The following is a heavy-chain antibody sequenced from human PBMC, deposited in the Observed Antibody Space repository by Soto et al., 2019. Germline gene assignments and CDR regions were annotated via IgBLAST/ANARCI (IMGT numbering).Heavy chain of an antibody. CDR3: VRHSLSFGSDNY. V-gene: IGHV5-10-1*01. J-gene: IGHJ4*02. CDR2: IDPSDSYT. D-gene: IGHD3-10*01. Sequence: EVHLVQSGAEVKKPGESLRISCQGSGYSFTSYWITWVRQMSGKGLEWMGRIDPSDSYTNYSPSFQGHVTISADKSISTAYLLWSSLKASDTAIYYCVRHSLSFGSDNYWGQGTLVTVSS. CDR1: GYSFTSYW.